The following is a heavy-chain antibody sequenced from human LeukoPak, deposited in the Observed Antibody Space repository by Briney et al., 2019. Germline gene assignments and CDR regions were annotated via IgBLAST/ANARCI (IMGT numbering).Heavy chain of an antibody. CDR3: ALRGGQPDPFDY. CDR1: GFTFTSHA. D-gene: IGHD3-10*01. J-gene: IGHJ4*02. V-gene: IGHV3-23*01. CDR2: VSTGGGST. Sequence: GGSLRLSCAASGFTFTSHAMSRVRQAPGKGLEWVSSVSTGGGSTSYADSVKGRFTISRDNFRNTLYLQMDSLRAEDTAIYYCALRGGQPDPFDYWGQGTLVTVSS.